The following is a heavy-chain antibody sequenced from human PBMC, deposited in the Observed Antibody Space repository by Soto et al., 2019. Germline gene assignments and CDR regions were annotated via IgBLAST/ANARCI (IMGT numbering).Heavy chain of an antibody. CDR1: GFTFSSYW. V-gene: IGHV3-74*01. Sequence: GGSLRLSCAASGFTFSSYWMHWVRQAPGKGLVWVSRINSDGSSTSYADSVKGRFTISRDNAKNTLYLQMNSLRAEDTAVYYCARVPIVLLWFGEFRLDFDYWGQGTLVTVSS. J-gene: IGHJ4*02. D-gene: IGHD3-10*01. CDR2: INSDGSST. CDR3: ARVPIVLLWFGEFRLDFDY.